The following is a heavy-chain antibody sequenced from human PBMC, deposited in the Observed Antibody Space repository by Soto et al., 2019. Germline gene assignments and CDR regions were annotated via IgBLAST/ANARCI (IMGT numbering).Heavy chain of an antibody. CDR3: ARLLGYCSGGSCYGLENWFDP. D-gene: IGHD2-15*01. V-gene: IGHV1-8*01. CDR1: GYTLNSYD. CDR2: RTPHRGNT. Sequence: GGSVEVSRKGSGYTLNSYDINWVRQGTGQGVEWVGWRTPHRGNTGYAQKFQGRVTMTRNTSISTAYMELSSLRTEDTAVYYCARLLGYCSGGSCYGLENWFDPWGQGTLVTVSS. J-gene: IGHJ5*02.